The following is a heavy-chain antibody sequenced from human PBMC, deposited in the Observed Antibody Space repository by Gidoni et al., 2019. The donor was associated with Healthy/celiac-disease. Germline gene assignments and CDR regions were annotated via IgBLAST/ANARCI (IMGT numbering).Heavy chain of an antibody. CDR1: GGSISSGDYY. V-gene: IGHV4-30-4*01. J-gene: IGHJ5*02. D-gene: IGHD2-15*01. Sequence: QVQLQELGPGLVKPSQTLSLTCTVSGGSISSGDYYWSWIRQPPGKGLEWIGYIYYSGSTYYNPSLKSRVTISVDTSKNQFSLKLSSVTAADTAVYYCARELGYCSGGSCYREYNWFDPWGQGTLVTVSS. CDR3: ARELGYCSGGSCYREYNWFDP. CDR2: IYYSGST.